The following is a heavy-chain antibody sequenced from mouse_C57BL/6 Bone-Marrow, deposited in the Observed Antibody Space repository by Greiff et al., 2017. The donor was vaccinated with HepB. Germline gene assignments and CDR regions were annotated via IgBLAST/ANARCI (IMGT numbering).Heavy chain of an antibody. CDR1: GFPFTDYY. J-gene: IGHJ4*01. V-gene: IGHV7-3*01. Sequence: DVKLVESGGGLVQPGGYLSFPCAASGFPFTDYYMSWVRQAPGKALEWLGFIRNKANGYTTEYSASGKVRFTICRDNSQSILYLQINALRAEDSATYYCARFYAMDYWGQGTSVTVSS. CDR2: IRNKANGYTT. CDR3: ARFYAMDY.